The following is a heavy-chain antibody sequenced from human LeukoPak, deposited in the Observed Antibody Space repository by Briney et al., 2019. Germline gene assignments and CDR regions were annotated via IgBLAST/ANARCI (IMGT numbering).Heavy chain of an antibody. CDR3: ARDSFGQQWIGIAFDI. V-gene: IGHV3-21*01. Sequence: SGGSLRLSCAASGFTFSSYSMNWVRQAPGKGLEWVSSISSSSSYIYYADSVKGRFTISRDNAKNSLYLQMNSLRAEDTAVYYCARDSFGQQWIGIAFDIWGQGTMVTVSS. CDR1: GFTFSSYS. CDR2: ISSSSSYI. J-gene: IGHJ3*02. D-gene: IGHD6-19*01.